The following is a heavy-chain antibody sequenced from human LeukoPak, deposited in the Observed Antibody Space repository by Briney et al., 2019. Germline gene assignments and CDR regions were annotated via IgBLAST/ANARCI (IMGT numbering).Heavy chain of an antibody. CDR2: IYYSGST. V-gene: IGHV4-31*03. Sequence: SETLSLTCTVSGGSISSGGYYWSWIRQHPGKGLEWIGYIYYSGSTYYNPSLKSRVTISVDTSKNQFSLKLSSVTAADTAVYYCARGPRMIERPFDYWGQGTLVTVSS. J-gene: IGHJ4*02. CDR3: ARGPRMIERPFDY. D-gene: IGHD3-22*01. CDR1: GGSISSGGYY.